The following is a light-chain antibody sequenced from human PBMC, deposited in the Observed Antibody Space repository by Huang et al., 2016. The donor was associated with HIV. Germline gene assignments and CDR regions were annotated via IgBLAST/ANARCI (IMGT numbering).Light chain of an antibody. V-gene: IGKV3-15*01. CDR2: GAS. J-gene: IGKJ4*01. CDR1: QSVSSN. CDR3: QQYNDWPQT. Sequence: EIVMTQSPATLSVSPGERATLSCRASQSVSSNLAWDQQKPGQAPRLIIYGASARATGVAAGYSGSGSGTEFTFSINSLRSEDFAVYYCQQYNDWPQTFGGGTKVEIK.